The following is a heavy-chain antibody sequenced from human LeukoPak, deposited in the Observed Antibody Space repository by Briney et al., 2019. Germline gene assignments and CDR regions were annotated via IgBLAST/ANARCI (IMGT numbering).Heavy chain of an antibody. J-gene: IGHJ4*02. CDR2: ISGNGGRT. V-gene: IGHV3-23*01. CDR3: AKAHSISWPYAFDS. Sequence: GGSLRLSCAASGFTFSSHLMHWVRHAPGKGLVWVSAISGNGGRTYSADSVQGRFTISRDNSKNTVYLQMDNLRAEDSAMYYCAKAHSISWPYAFDSWGQGTLVTVSS. CDR1: GFTFSSHL. D-gene: IGHD6-13*01.